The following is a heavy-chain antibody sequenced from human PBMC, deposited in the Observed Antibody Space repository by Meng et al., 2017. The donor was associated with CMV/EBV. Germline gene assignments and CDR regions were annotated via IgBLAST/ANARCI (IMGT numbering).Heavy chain of an antibody. CDR1: GYTFTGYY. J-gene: IGHJ5*02. V-gene: IGHV1-2*02. CDR3: ARDRSSSDSYNWFDP. D-gene: IGHD6-6*01. Sequence: SLKVSCKASGYTFTGYYMYWVRQAPGQGLEWMGWINPNSGGTNYAQKFQGRVTMTRDTSISTAYMELSRLRSDDTAVYYCARDRSSSDSYNWFDPWGQGTLVTVSS. CDR2: INPNSGGT.